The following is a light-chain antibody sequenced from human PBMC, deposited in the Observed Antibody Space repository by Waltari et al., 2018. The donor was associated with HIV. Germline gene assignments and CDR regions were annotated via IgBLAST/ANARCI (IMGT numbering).Light chain of an antibody. CDR1: QGISSW. J-gene: IGKJ5*01. V-gene: IGKV1D-12*01. CDR2: DTS. CDR3: QQANSLPIT. Sequence: TEMTQSPSSVFASVVAIVNITCRASQGISSWLAWYQQTPGKAPRLLIYDTSRLQTGVSSRFSGSGSGTDFTLTISSLEPEDFATYYCQQANSLPITFGQGTRLGIK.